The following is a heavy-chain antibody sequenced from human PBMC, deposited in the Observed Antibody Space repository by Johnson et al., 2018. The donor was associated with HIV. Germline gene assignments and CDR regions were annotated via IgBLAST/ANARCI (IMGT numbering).Heavy chain of an antibody. CDR1: AFTFRSYS. D-gene: IGHD2-2*01. CDR3: AKGLVPAAVSRRTGAPDAFDI. J-gene: IGHJ3*02. CDR2: ISYDGSNK. V-gene: IGHV3-30-3*01. Sequence: QVQLVESGGGVVQPGRSLRLSCAASAFTFRSYSMHWVRQAPGKGLAWVAVISYDGSNKYYAASVKGRFTISRDNSKNTLYLQMNSLRAEDTAVYYCAKGLVPAAVSRRTGAPDAFDIWGQGTMVTVSS.